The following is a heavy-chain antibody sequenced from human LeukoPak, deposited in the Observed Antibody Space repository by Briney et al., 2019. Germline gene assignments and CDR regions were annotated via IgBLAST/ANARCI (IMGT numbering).Heavy chain of an antibody. CDR3: AKGGPALLIYYSDY. V-gene: IGHV3-23*01. CDR2: VSGSGDNT. CDR1: GFRFSSYA. D-gene: IGHD2-8*01. J-gene: IGHJ4*02. Sequence: PGGSLRLSCAASGFRFSSYAMNWVRQAPGKGLEWVSAVSGSGDNTYYADSVKGRFTISRDNSKNTLYLEMNSLRAEDTAVYYCAKGGPALLIYYSDYWGQGTLVTVSS.